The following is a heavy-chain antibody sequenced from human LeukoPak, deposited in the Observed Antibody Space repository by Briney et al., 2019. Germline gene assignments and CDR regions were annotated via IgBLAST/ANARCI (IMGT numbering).Heavy chain of an antibody. V-gene: IGHV3-9*01. CDR2: ISWNSGSI. D-gene: IGHD6-6*01. Sequence: GGSLRLSCAASGFTFDDYAMHWVRQAPGKGLEWVSGISWNSGSIGYADSVKGRFTISRDNAKNSLYLQMDSLRAEDTALYYCAKDHSEYSSSPFDYWGQGTLVTVSS. J-gene: IGHJ4*02. CDR1: GFTFDDYA. CDR3: AKDHSEYSSSPFDY.